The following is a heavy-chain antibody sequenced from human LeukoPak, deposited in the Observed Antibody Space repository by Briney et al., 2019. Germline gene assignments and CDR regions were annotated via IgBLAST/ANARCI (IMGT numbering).Heavy chain of an antibody. CDR2: ITNDGSST. Sequence: GGSLRLSCAASGLTFSSHWMHWVRHAPGKGLVWVSRITNDGSSTTYADSVKARFTISRDNSKNTLYLQMNSLRAEDTAVYYCAKDLAAVAGTFDYWGQGTLVTVSS. V-gene: IGHV3-74*01. CDR3: AKDLAAVAGTFDY. J-gene: IGHJ4*02. D-gene: IGHD6-19*01. CDR1: GLTFSSHW.